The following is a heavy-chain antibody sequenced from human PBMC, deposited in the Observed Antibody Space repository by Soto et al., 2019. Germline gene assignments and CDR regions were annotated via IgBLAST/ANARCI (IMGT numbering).Heavy chain of an antibody. CDR1: GFTFSSYW. D-gene: IGHD6-13*01. J-gene: IGHJ4*02. Sequence: GGSLRLSCAASGFTFSSYWMHWVRQAPGKGLVWVSRINIDGSSTSYADSVKGRFTISRDNAKNTLYLQMNSLRAEDTAVYYCATSGYSSSWYVYWGQGTLVTVSS. V-gene: IGHV3-74*01. CDR2: INIDGSST. CDR3: ATSGYSSSWYVY.